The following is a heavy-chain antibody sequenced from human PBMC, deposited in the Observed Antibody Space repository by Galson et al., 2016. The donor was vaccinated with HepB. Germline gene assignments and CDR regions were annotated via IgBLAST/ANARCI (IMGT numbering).Heavy chain of an antibody. Sequence: SLRLSCAASGFSVSNNYMSWVRQPPGKGLEWVSIIYSGGATYYADSVKGRFTISRDNAKNSLYLQMNSLRDEDTAVYYCARERAETVAQGVIRVHRIHYYYGMDVWGQGTTVTASS. CDR1: GFSVSNNY. J-gene: IGHJ6*02. CDR3: ARERAETVAQGVIRVHRIHYYYGMDV. CDR2: IYSGGAT. V-gene: IGHV3-53*01. D-gene: IGHD3-10*01.